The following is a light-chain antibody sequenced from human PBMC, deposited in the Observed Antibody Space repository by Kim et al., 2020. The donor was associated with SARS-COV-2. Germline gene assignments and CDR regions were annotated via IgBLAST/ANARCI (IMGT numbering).Light chain of an antibody. V-gene: IGKV3-20*01. J-gene: IGKJ1*01. CDR2: GAS. Sequence: SPGERATRSCRASQSVSSSYLAWYQQKPGQAPRLLIYGASSRATGIPDRFSGSGSGTDFTLTISRLEPEDFAVYYCQQYGSSWWTFGQGTKVDIK. CDR3: QQYGSSWWT. CDR1: QSVSSSY.